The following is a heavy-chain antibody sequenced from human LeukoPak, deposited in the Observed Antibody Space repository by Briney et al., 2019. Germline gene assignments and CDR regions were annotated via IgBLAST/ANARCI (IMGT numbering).Heavy chain of an antibody. CDR3: ARDNCGGDCYGWFDP. CDR1: GGPISSYY. Sequence: PSETLSLTCTVSGGPISSYYWGWIRQPPGKGLEWIGYIYYSGSTNYNPSLKSRVTISVDTSKNQFSLKLSSVTAADTAVYYCARDNCGGDCYGWFDPWGQGTLVTVSS. D-gene: IGHD2-21*02. V-gene: IGHV4-59*01. J-gene: IGHJ5*02. CDR2: IYYSGST.